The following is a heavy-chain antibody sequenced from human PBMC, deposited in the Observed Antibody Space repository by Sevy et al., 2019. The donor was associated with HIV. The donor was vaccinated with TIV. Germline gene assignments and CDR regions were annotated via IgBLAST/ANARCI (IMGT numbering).Heavy chain of an antibody. V-gene: IGHV3-30*18. Sequence: GGSLRLSCAASGFTFSSYGMHWVRQAPGKGLEWVTVISYDGSKKYYADSVKGRFTISRDNSKNTIYLQMNSLRPEDTAVYYCAKHGRRGNLNPGLHWGQGTLVTVSS. CDR2: ISYDGSKK. J-gene: IGHJ4*02. CDR1: GFTFSSYG. D-gene: IGHD1-26*01. CDR3: AKHGRRGNLNPGLH.